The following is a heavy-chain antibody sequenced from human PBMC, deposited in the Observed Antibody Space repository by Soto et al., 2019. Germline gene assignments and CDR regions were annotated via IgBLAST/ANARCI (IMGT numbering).Heavy chain of an antibody. CDR2: ISSSSSYI. CDR3: ARDEDTAMVLPSPGMDV. V-gene: IGHV3-21*01. CDR1: GFTFSSYS. Sequence: EVQLVESGGGLVKPGGSLRLSCAASGFTFSSYSMNWVRQAPGKGLEWVSSISSSSSYIYYADSVKGRFTISRDNAKNSLYLQMNSLRAEDTAVYYCARDEDTAMVLPSPGMDVWGQGTTVTVSS. J-gene: IGHJ6*02. D-gene: IGHD5-18*01.